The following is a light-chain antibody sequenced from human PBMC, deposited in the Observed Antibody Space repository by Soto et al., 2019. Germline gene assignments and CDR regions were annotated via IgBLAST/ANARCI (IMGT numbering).Light chain of an antibody. V-gene: IGLV1-44*01. J-gene: IGLJ1*01. Sequence: QSVLTQPPSVSGTPGQRVIISCSGSRSNIGSNYVNWYQQLPGTAPKLLIYINDQRPSGVPDRFSGSTSGTSVSLAISGLQSEDEADYYCASWDDRMKGYVFGTGTKVTVL. CDR3: ASWDDRMKGYV. CDR2: IND. CDR1: RSNIGSNY.